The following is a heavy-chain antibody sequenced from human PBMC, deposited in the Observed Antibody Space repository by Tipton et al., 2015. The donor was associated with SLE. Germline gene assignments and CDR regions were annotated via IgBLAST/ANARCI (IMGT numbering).Heavy chain of an antibody. V-gene: IGHV4-39*07. Sequence: TLSLTCTVSGGSISSSSYYWGWIRQPPGKGLEWIGSIYYSGSTYYNPPLKSRVTISVDTSKNQFSLKLSSVTAADTAVYYCAREGLSGSPDYWGQGTLVTVSS. D-gene: IGHD2-15*01. J-gene: IGHJ4*02. CDR3: AREGLSGSPDY. CDR1: GGSISSSSYY. CDR2: IYYSGST.